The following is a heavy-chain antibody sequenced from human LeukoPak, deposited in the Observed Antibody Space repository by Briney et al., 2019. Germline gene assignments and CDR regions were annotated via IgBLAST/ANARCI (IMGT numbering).Heavy chain of an antibody. CDR2: IYSGGST. D-gene: IGHD3-10*02. J-gene: IGHJ4*02. CDR3: AQGQMFELPHQLGY. Sequence: PGGSLRLSCAASGFTVSSNYMSWVRQAPGKGLEWVSVIYSGGSTYYTDSVKGRFTISRENSRNTLYLQMNNLRVDDTAVYYCAQGQMFELPHQLGYWGQGMLVTVSS. V-gene: IGHV3-66*01. CDR1: GFTVSSNY.